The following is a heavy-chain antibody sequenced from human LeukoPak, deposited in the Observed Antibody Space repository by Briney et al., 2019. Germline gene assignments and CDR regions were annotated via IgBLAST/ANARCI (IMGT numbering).Heavy chain of an antibody. CDR2: INTSSNYR. J-gene: IGHJ4*02. CDR1: GFTFSSYS. D-gene: IGHD6-25*01. V-gene: IGHV3-21*01. CDR3: AKDSPSRTATAEVPVDY. Sequence: GGSLRLSCAASGFTFSSYSMNWVRQAPGEGLEWVSSINTSSNYRNYADSVRGGVTISRDNAKSSLYMQMNSLRAEDTAVYYCAKDSPSRTATAEVPVDYWGQGTLGTVSS.